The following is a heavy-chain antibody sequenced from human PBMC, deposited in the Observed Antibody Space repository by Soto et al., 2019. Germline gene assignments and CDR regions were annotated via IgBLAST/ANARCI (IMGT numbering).Heavy chain of an antibody. CDR2: IIPIFGTA. CDR3: ARNVVSGDYDLWSAMEGYFDY. Sequence: QVQLVQSGAEVKKPGSSVKVSCKASGGTFSSYAISWVRQAPGQGLEWMGEIIPIFGTANYAQKFQGRVTITADESTSTASMELSSLRSEDTAVYYCARNVVSGDYDLWSAMEGYFDYWGQGTLVTVSS. V-gene: IGHV1-69*01. J-gene: IGHJ4*02. D-gene: IGHD3-3*01. CDR1: GGTFSSYA.